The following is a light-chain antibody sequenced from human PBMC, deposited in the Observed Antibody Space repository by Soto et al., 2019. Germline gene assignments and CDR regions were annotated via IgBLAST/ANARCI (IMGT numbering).Light chain of an antibody. J-gene: IGKJ4*01. Sequence: QMTRSPSSLSALLVAGVTMTFRASRYIRTALSWYQHRPGQAPKVLICVASTLESGVPSRFSGSGSGTEFTLTISSLQPDDSATYFCQQYQSYSSFAGGTKVDVK. CDR1: RYIRTA. CDR2: VAS. CDR3: QQYQSYSS. V-gene: IGKV1-17*01.